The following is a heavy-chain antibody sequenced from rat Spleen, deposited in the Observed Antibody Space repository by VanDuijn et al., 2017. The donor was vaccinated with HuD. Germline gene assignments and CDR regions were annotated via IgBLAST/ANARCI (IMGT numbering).Heavy chain of an antibody. CDR2: ISNGGGNT. D-gene: IGHD1-2*01. V-gene: IGHV5-25*01. CDR3: ARPDYSRFDY. CDR1: GFTFTKYY. J-gene: IGHJ2*01. Sequence: EVQLVESGGGLVQPGRSLKLSCATSGFTFTKYYMAWVRQAPTKGLEWVASISNGGGNTYYRDSVKGRFTISRDNAKSTLYLQMDSLRSEDTATYFCARPDYSRFDYWGQGVMVTVSS.